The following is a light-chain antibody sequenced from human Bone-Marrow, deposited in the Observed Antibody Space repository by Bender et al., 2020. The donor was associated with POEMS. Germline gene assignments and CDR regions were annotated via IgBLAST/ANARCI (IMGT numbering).Light chain of an antibody. CDR1: ISDIGKYDL. CDR2: DAS. J-gene: IGLJ1*01. V-gene: IGLV2-23*01. CDR3: CSYAGNTV. Sequence: QSALTQPASVSVSPGQSITISCTGDISDIGKYDLLSWYQQYPGKAPKLIIYDASKRPAGVSNRVSGSKYGNTASLTSSGLQPEDEAEYYCCSYAGNTVFGSGTRVTVL.